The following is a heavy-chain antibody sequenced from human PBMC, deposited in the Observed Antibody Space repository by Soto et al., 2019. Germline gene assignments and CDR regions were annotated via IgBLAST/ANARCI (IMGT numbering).Heavy chain of an antibody. J-gene: IGHJ4*02. V-gene: IGHV1-18*01. CDR3: ARSRGIYDYVWGSYRYIDY. CDR1: GYTFTSYG. D-gene: IGHD3-16*02. Sequence: QVQLVQSGAEVKKPGASVKVSCKASGYTFTSYGISWVRQAPGQGLEWMGWISAYNGNTNYAQKLQGRVTMTTDTSTSTAYMELRSVRSDDTAVYYCARSRGIYDYVWGSYRYIDYWGQGTLVTVSS. CDR2: ISAYNGNT.